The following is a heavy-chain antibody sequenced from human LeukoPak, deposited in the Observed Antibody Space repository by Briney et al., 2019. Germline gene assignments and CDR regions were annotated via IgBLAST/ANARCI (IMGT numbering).Heavy chain of an antibody. J-gene: IGHJ4*02. CDR2: IRYDGSNK. CDR1: GFTFSSYG. D-gene: IGHD3-3*01. Sequence: HPGGSLRLSCAASGFTFSSYGMHWVRQAPGKGLEWVAFIRYDGSNKYYADSVKGRFTISRDNSKNTLYLQINSLRAEDTAVYYCAKDLYYDFWSGYFDYWGQGTLVTVSS. V-gene: IGHV3-30*02. CDR3: AKDLYYDFWSGYFDY.